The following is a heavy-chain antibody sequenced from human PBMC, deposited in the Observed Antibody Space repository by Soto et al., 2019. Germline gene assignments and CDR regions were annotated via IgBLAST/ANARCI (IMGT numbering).Heavy chain of an antibody. CDR3: ARGWGPDY. CDR2: IYYSGST. CDR1: GGSIGSYY. J-gene: IGHJ4*02. V-gene: IGHV4-59*01. D-gene: IGHD3-16*01. Sequence: QVQLQESGPGLVKPSETLSLTCTVSGGSIGSYYWSWIRQPPGKGLEWIGYIYYSGSTNYNPSLKSRVTISVDTSKNQFSLKLSSVTASDTAVYYCARGWGPDYWGQGTLVTVSS.